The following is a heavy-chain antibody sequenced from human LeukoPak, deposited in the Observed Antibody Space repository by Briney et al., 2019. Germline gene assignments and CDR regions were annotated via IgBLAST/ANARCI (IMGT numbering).Heavy chain of an antibody. CDR1: GFTFGTYG. V-gene: IGHV3-23*01. J-gene: IGHJ4*02. CDR3: AKKVLPTRDSLLGPFDY. CDR2: VTGSGAGT. Sequence: GGSLRLSCAASGFTFGTYGMNWVRQAPGKGLEWVSGVTGSGAGTYYADSVKGRFTISRDNSKNTLYLQMNSLRAEDTAVYYCAKKVLPTRDSLLGPFDYWGQGTLVTVSS. D-gene: IGHD2-15*01.